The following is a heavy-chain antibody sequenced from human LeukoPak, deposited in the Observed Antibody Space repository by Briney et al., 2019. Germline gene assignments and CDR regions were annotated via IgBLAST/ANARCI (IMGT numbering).Heavy chain of an antibody. CDR2: FYPEDGET. CDR1: GCTLSELS. D-gene: IGHD3-9*01. J-gene: IGHJ4*02. V-gene: IGHV1-24*01. Sequence: ASVKVSCTVSGCTLSELSMHWVRQAPGKGLEWMGGFYPEDGETIYAQKFQGRVTMTEDTSTDTAYMQLSSLRSEDTAVYYCATAGRVTNFEVPPYDFAYWGQGTLVTVSS. CDR3: ATAGRVTNFEVPPYDFAY.